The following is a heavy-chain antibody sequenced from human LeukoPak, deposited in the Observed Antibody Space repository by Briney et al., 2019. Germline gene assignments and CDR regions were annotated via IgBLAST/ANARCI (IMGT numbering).Heavy chain of an antibody. CDR1: GFTVSSNY. Sequence: GGSLRLSCAASGFTVSSNYMSWVRQAPGKGLEWVSVIYSGGSTYYAGSVKGRFTISRDNSKNTLYLQMNSLRAEDTAVYYCAKNPPAFGVVSDYWGQGTLVTVSS. J-gene: IGHJ4*02. V-gene: IGHV3-53*01. CDR2: IYSGGST. CDR3: AKNPPAFGVVSDY. D-gene: IGHD3-3*01.